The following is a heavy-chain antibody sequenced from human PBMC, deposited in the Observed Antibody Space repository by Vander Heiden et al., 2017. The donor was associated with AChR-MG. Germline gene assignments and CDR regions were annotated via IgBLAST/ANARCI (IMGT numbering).Heavy chain of an antibody. V-gene: IGHV3-74*01. CDR1: GFTFSSCG. D-gene: IGHD2-2*01. J-gene: IGHJ3*02. CDR2: IMSDGSST. CDR3: ARAPTYCSSTSCYAFDI. Sequence: EVQLMESRGGLVKPGGSLRLSCSASGFTFSSCGRHWFRQAAGKGLVWVSRIMSDGSSTRYADSVKGRFTITRDNAKNTLYLQMNSLRAEDTAVYYCARAPTYCSSTSCYAFDIWGQGTMVTVSS.